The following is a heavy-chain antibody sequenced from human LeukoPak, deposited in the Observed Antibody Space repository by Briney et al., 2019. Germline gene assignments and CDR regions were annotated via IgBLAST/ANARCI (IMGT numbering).Heavy chain of an antibody. CDR2: IYDSGRT. D-gene: IGHD3-9*01. Sequence: SETLSLTCTVSGVSISSYQWSWIRQPPGKGLEWIGYIYDSGRTRYNPSLKSRVTISVDTSKNQFSLRLSSVTAADTAVYYCARLSNDTLTGDDSWGQGTLVTVSS. CDR1: GVSISSYQ. V-gene: IGHV4-59*01. J-gene: IGHJ4*02. CDR3: ARLSNDTLTGDDS.